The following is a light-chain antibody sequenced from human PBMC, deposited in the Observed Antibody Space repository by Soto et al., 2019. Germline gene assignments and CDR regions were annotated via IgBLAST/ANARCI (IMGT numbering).Light chain of an antibody. CDR3: VSYTSSTTYV. Sequence: SAVTQPASLSDSPGQSITISFTGTSSDVGGSNFVSWYQQHPGKPPKLIIYDVANRPSGVSNRFSGSKSGSTASLIISRLQTEDEADYYCVSYTSSTTYVFGTGTKVTVL. J-gene: IGLJ1*01. CDR1: SSDVGGSNF. CDR2: DVA. V-gene: IGLV2-14*03.